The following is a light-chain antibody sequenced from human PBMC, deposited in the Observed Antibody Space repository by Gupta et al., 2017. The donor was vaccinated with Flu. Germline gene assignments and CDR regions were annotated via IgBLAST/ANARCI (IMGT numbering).Light chain of an antibody. CDR1: NIGGRS. CDR3: QVWDSRSDHPGVV. V-gene: IGLV3-21*02. J-gene: IGLJ2*01. CDR2: DDT. Sequence: TGRMTCEGDNIGGRSEHWDQQKAGQAPVLVVYDDTYRPSGIPERFSWSNSGNTATLTINRVEAGDEADDHCQVWDSRSDHPGVVFGGGTKVTVL.